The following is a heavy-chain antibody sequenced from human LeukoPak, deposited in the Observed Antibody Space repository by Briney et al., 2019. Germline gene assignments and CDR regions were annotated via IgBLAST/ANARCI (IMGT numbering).Heavy chain of an antibody. V-gene: IGHV4-34*01. CDR3: ARGRGTIFGVVIIPPYFDY. Sequence: PSETLSLTCTVSGGSISSYYWSWIRQPPGKGLEWIGEINHSGSTNYNPSLKSRVTISVDTSKNQFSLKLSSVTAADTAVYYCARGRGTIFGVVIIPPYFDYWGQGTLVTVSS. D-gene: IGHD3-3*01. CDR1: GGSISSYY. J-gene: IGHJ4*02. CDR2: INHSGST.